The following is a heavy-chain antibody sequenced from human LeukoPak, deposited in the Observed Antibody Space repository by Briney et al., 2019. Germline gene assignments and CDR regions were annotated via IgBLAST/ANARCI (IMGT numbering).Heavy chain of an antibody. D-gene: IGHD3-16*01. Sequence: PSETLSLTCTVSGGSISSYYWSWIRQPPGKGLEWIGYIYYSGSTNYNPSLKSRVTISVDTSKNQFSLKLSSVTAADTAVYYCARHAGGAIYFDYWGQGTLVTVSS. CDR2: IYYSGST. CDR1: GGSISSYY. CDR3: ARHAGGAIYFDY. V-gene: IGHV4-59*08. J-gene: IGHJ4*02.